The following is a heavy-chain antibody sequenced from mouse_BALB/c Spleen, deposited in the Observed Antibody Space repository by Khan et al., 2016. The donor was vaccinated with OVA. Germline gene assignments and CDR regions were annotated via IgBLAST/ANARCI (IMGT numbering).Heavy chain of an antibody. CDR2: INPHIGET. J-gene: IGHJ2*01. D-gene: IGHD1-1*01. CDR3: TRIYRSDFDY. Sequence: VQLQQSGPELVRPGASVKISCKASGYSFTGYFMNWVMQSHGKSLEWIGRINPHIGETFYNQRFTDKATLTVDESSSTAHLELRSLASEDSAVYYCTRIYRSDFDYWGQGTTRTVSS. V-gene: IGHV1-20*02. CDR1: GYSFTGYF.